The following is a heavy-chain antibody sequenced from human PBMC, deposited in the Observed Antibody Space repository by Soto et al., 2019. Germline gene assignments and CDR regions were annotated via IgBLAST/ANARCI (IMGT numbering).Heavy chain of an antibody. J-gene: IGHJ4*02. CDR1: GFTFSSYA. V-gene: IGHV3-30-3*01. CDR3: ARDVLDTPLGY. D-gene: IGHD5-18*01. CDR2: ISYDGSNK. Sequence: GSLRLSCAASGFTFSSYAMHWVRQAPGKGLEWVAVISYDGSNKYYADSVKGRFTISRDNSKNTLYLQMNSLRAEDTAVYYCARDVLDTPLGYWGQGTLVTVSS.